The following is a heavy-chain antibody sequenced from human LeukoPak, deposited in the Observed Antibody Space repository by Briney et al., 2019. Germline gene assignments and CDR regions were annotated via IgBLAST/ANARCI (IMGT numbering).Heavy chain of an antibody. CDR1: GYTFTSYA. D-gene: IGHD3-10*01. J-gene: IGHJ6*02. CDR2: ISAYNGGT. Sequence: ASVKVSCKAPGYTFTSYAIAWVRQAPGQGREWMGWISAYNGGTNYAQKFRGRVTTTTDTSTNTGYMELRSLRSDDTAVYFCARDQLRYYGSNNYYSDMDFWGQGTTVTVSS. CDR3: ARDQLRYYGSNNYYSDMDF. V-gene: IGHV1-18*01.